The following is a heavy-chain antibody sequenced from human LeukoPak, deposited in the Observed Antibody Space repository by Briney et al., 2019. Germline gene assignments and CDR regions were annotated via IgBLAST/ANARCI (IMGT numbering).Heavy chain of an antibody. CDR2: IVVGSGNT. D-gene: IGHD3-10*01. Sequence: ASVKVSCKASGFTFTSSAVQWVRQARGQRLEWIGWIVVGSGNTNYAQKFQERVTITRDMSTSTAYMELSSLRSEDTAVYYCAASRGGSGSSDYWGQGTLVTVSS. J-gene: IGHJ4*02. CDR1: GFTFTSSA. V-gene: IGHV1-58*01. CDR3: AASRGGSGSSDY.